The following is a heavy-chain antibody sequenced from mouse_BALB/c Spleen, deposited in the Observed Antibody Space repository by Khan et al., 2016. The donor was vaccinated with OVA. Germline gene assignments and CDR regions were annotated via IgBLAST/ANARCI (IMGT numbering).Heavy chain of an antibody. CDR3: TRKDYYDYDPFPY. CDR1: GYSITSEYA. CDR2: INYSGNT. V-gene: IGHV3-2*02. D-gene: IGHD2-4*01. J-gene: IGHJ3*01. Sequence: EVQLQESGPGLVKPSQSLSLTCTVTGYSITSEYAWNWIRHFPGNKLEWMGCINYSGNTRYNPSLKSRISITRDTSKNQFFLQLNSVTTEDTATYYCTRKDYYDYDPFPYWGQGTLVTVSA.